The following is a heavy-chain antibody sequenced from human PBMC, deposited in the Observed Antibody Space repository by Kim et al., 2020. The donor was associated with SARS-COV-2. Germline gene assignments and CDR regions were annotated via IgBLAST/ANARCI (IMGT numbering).Heavy chain of an antibody. D-gene: IGHD3-10*01. Sequence: GGSLRLSCAPSGFTFNSFWMHWVRQAPGKGLVWVSRISSDGSTTTYADSVEGRFTTFRDNAGNTLYLQMNNLRAEDTAVYYCTRDSHTSESYDYWGHGT. CDR1: GFTFNSFW. CDR3: TRDSHTSESYDY. J-gene: IGHJ4*01. V-gene: IGHV3-74*01. CDR2: ISSDGSTT.